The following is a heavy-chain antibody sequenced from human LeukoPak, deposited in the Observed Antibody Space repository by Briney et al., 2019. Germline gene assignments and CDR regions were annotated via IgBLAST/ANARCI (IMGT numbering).Heavy chain of an antibody. CDR1: GYTLTSYY. V-gene: IGHV1-46*01. CDR2: IYPGGGST. CDR3: ARDSAQTGGLDY. J-gene: IGHJ4*02. Sequence: ASVKVSCKASGYTLTSYYMHGVRQAPGQGLEWMGIIYPGGGSTTYAQKFQGRGTMTSDTSTSTVYMELSSLRSEDTAVYYCARDSAQTGGLDYWGQGTLVTVSS. D-gene: IGHD7-27*01.